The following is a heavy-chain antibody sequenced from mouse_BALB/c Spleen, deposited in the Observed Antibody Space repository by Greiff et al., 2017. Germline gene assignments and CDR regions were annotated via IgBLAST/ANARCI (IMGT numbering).Heavy chain of an antibody. V-gene: IGHV5-12-2*01. CDR3: ARPLYEYDGEGGYAMDY. Sequence: DVMLVESGGGLVQPGGSLKLSCAASGFTFSSYTMSWVRQTPEKRLEWVAYISNGGGSTYYPDTVKGRFTISRDNAKNTLYLQMSSLKSEDTAMYYCARPLYEYDGEGGYAMDYWGQGTSVTVSS. CDR1: GFTFSSYT. J-gene: IGHJ4*01. CDR2: ISNGGGST. D-gene: IGHD2-4*01.